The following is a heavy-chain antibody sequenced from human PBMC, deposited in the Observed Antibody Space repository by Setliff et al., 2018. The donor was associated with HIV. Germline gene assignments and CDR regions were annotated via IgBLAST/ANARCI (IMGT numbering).Heavy chain of an antibody. CDR1: GGSISSDYYF. Sequence: SETLSLTCTVSGGSISSDYYFWGWIRQPPGKGLEWIGTIYYSGSTYFNPSLKSRLTISVDTSKNQFSLKLSSVTAADTAVYYCARMKDCSSSSCPGTHHYYYMDVWGKGTKVTVSS. V-gene: IGHV4-39*01. CDR3: ARMKDCSSSSCPGTHHYYYMDV. CDR2: IYYSGST. D-gene: IGHD2-2*01. J-gene: IGHJ6*03.